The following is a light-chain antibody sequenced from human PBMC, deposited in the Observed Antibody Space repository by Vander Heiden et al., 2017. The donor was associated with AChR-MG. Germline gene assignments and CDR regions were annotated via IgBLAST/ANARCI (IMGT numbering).Light chain of an antibody. V-gene: IGLV2-8*01. CDR1: SSDVGGYNY. J-gene: IGLJ2*01. Sequence: SGACGPALTISCTGTSSDVGGYNYVSWYQQHPGKAPKLMIYEVSKRPSGVPDRFSGSKSGNTASLTVSGLQAEDEADYYCSSYAGSNNHVVFGGGTKLTVL. CDR3: SSYAGSNNHVV. CDR2: EVS.